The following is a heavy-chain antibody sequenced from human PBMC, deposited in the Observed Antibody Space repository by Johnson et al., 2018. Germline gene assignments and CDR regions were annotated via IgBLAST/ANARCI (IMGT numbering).Heavy chain of an antibody. CDR1: GFTFSSYW. CDR3: AREMATSNDAFDI. V-gene: IGHV3-74*01. CDR2: INNDGGST. J-gene: IGHJ3*02. Sequence: EVQLVESGGGLVQPGGSLRLSCAASGFTFSSYWMHWVRPAPGKGLVWVSRINNDGGSTSYADSVKVRFTISRDNSRNTLDLQLNSLRADDTAVYYCAREMATSNDAFDIWGQGTMVTVSS. D-gene: IGHD5-24*01.